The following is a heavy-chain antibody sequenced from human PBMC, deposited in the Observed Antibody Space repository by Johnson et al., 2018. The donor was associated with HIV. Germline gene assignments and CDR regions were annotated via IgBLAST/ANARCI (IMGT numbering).Heavy chain of an antibody. J-gene: IGHJ3*02. Sequence: QEQLVESGGGVVQPGRSLRLSCAASGFTFSSYAMHWVRQAPGKGLEWVAVISYDGSNKYYADSVKGRFTISRDNSKNTLYLQMNSLRAEYTAVYYCARALPRYDAFDIWGQGTMVTVSS. CDR3: ARALPRYDAFDI. CDR1: GFTFSSYA. CDR2: ISYDGSNK. D-gene: IGHD1-14*01. V-gene: IGHV3-30-3*01.